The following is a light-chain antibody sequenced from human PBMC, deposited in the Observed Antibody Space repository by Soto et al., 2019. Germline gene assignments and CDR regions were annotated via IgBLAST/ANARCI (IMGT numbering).Light chain of an antibody. CDR2: GAS. Sequence: IVLTQSPATLSLSPGKRACLSCRASQNISNYLIWYQQKPGQAPRLLIYGASTRATGIPARFSGSGSGTEFTLTISSLQSEDFAVYYCQQYNNWPVTFGGGTKV. CDR3: QQYNNWPVT. J-gene: IGKJ4*01. CDR1: QNISNY. V-gene: IGKV3-15*01.